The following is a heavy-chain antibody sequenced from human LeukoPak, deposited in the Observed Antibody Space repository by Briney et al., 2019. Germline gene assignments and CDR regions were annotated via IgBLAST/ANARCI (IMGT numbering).Heavy chain of an antibody. J-gene: IGHJ4*02. D-gene: IGHD6-13*01. V-gene: IGHV3-23*01. CDR3: ARDWDSSLDY. CDR1: GLTFSGSA. Sequence: PGGSLRLSCAASGLTFSGSAMSWVRQAPGKGLEWVSLISGSGNSTYYADSVKGRFTISRDNSKNTLYLQMNSLRAEDTAVYYCARDWDSSLDYWGQGTLVTVSS. CDR2: ISGSGNST.